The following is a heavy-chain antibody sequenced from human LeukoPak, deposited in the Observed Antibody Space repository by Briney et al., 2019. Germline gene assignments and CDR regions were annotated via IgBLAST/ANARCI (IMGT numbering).Heavy chain of an antibody. D-gene: IGHD3-22*01. CDR3: ARGYYDSSGYPYYYGMDV. CDR1: GGTFSSYA. J-gene: IGHJ6*02. Sequence: ASVKVSCKASGGTFSSYAISWVRQAPGQGLEWMGRIIPILGIANYAQKFQGRVTITADKSTSTAYMELSSLRSEDTAVYYCARGYYDSSGYPYYYGMDVWGQATTVTVSS. V-gene: IGHV1-69*04. CDR2: IIPILGIA.